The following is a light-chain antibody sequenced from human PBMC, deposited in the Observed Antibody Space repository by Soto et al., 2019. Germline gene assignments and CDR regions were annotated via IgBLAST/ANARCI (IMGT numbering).Light chain of an antibody. CDR1: QSVNRY. J-gene: IGKJ5*01. CDR3: QQRMHWPPIT. CDR2: DAS. V-gene: IGKV3-11*01. Sequence: EIVLTQSPATLSLSPGERATLSCRASQSVNRYLAWYQQKPGQAPRLLIYDASNRATGIPARFSGSGSGTDFTLTINSLKPEDFAVYYCQQRMHWPPITFGQGTRLEIK.